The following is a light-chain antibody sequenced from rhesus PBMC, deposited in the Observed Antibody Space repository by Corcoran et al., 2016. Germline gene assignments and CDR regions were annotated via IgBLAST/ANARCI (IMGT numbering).Light chain of an antibody. J-gene: IGKJ1*01. CDR2: SAY. CDR1: QSISSN. V-gene: IGKV3-40*03. Sequence: EIVMMQSPATLSLSPGERATLSCRASQSISSNLAWYQQKPGQAPKLLVHSAYFRATGIPDRFSGSGSRTEFTLTISSLEPEDVGVYHCQQYNDLTWTFGQGTKVEIK. CDR3: QQYNDLTWT.